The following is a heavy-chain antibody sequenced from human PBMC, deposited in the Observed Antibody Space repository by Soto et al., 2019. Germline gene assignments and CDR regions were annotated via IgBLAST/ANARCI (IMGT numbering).Heavy chain of an antibody. CDR3: ARDKRGYYYPKGYYMDV. CDR2: IIPILGIA. Sequence: ASVKVSCKASGGTFSSYTISWVRQAPGQGLEWMGRIIPILGIANYAQKFQGRVTITADKSTSTAYMELSSLRSEDTAVYYCARDKRGYYYPKGYYMDVWGKGTTVTVSS. D-gene: IGHD3-22*01. V-gene: IGHV1-69*04. CDR1: GGTFSSYT. J-gene: IGHJ6*03.